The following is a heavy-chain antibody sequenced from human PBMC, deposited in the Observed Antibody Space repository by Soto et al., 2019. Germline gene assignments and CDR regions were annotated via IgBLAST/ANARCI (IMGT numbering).Heavy chain of an antibody. D-gene: IGHD2-15*01. CDR1: GCSIRSYF. V-gene: IGHV4-59*01. J-gene: IGHJ5*02. CDR2: IYYSGST. Sequence: SDTLSLTCPVNGCSIRSYFWRWIRQPSGKGLEWIGYIYYSGSTNYNPSLKSRVTISVDTSKNQLSLKLSSVTAADTAVYYCAREVGYCSGGSCYWFDPWGQGTLVTVS. CDR3: AREVGYCSGGSCYWFDP.